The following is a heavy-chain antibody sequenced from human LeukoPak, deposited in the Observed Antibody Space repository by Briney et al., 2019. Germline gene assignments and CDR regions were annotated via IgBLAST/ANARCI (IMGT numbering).Heavy chain of an antibody. Sequence: GASVKVSCKASGYTFTSYDINWVRQATGQGLEWMGWMNPNSGNTGYAQKFQGRVTITRNTSISTAYMELSSLRSEDTAVYYCARGQTGALGFQHWGQGTLVTVSS. CDR2: MNPNSGNT. CDR3: ARGQTGALGFQH. D-gene: IGHD1-1*01. V-gene: IGHV1-8*03. CDR1: GYTFTSYD. J-gene: IGHJ1*01.